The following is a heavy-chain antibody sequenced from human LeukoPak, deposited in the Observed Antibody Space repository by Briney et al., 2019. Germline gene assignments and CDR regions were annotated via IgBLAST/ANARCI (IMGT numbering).Heavy chain of an antibody. CDR2: INTNTGIP. CDR3: ARDPENYFDY. J-gene: IGHJ4*02. Sequence: ASVKVSCKASGYTFTSYAMNRVRQAPGQGLEWMGWINTNTGIPTYAQGFTGRFVFSLDTSVSTAYLQISSLKAEDTAVYYCARDPENYFDYWGQGTLVTVSS. CDR1: GYTFTSYA. V-gene: IGHV7-4-1*02.